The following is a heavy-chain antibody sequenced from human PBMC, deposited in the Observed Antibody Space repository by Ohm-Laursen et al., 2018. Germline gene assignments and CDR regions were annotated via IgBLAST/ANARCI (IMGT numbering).Heavy chain of an antibody. D-gene: IGHD4-23*01. V-gene: IGHV1-24*01. CDR3: ATKGRGNSGGHLLAWDY. J-gene: IGHJ4*02. Sequence: ASVKVSCKVSGYTLTELSMHWVRQAPGKGLEWMGGFDPEDGETIYAQKFQGRVTMTEDTSTDTACMELSSLRSEDTAVYYCATKGRGNSGGHLLAWDYWGQGTLVTVSS. CDR2: FDPEDGET. CDR1: GYTLTELS.